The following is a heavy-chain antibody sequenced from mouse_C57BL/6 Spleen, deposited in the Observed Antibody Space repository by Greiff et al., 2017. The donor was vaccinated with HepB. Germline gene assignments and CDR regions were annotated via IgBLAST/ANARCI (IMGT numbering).Heavy chain of an antibody. CDR1: GYSFTGYY. CDR3: ARRRGYYYDTHWYFDV. D-gene: IGHD1-1*01. J-gene: IGHJ1*03. Sequence: EVQLQQSGPELVKPGASVKISCTASGYSFTGYYMNWVKQSPEKSLEWIGEINPSTGGTTYKQKFKAKATLTVDKSSSTAYMQLKSLTSEDSSVDYCARRRGYYYDTHWYFDVWGTGTTVTVSS. CDR2: INPSTGGT. V-gene: IGHV1-42*01.